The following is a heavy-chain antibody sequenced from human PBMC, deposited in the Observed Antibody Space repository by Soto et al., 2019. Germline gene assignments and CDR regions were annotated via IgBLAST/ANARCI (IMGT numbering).Heavy chain of an antibody. J-gene: IGHJ5*02. Sequence: ASVKVSCKASGYTFTSYDINWVRQATGQGLEWMGWMNPNSGNTGYAQKFQGRVTMTRNTSISTAYMELSSLRSEDTAVYYCARASTDLETTFCTIFGVVCSWFDPWGQGTLVTVSS. V-gene: IGHV1-8*01. CDR1: GYTFTSYD. CDR2: MNPNSGNT. CDR3: ARASTDLETTFCTIFGVVCSWFDP. D-gene: IGHD3-3*01.